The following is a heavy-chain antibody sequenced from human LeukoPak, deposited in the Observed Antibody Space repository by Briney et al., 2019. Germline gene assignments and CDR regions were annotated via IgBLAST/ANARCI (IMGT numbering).Heavy chain of an antibody. V-gene: IGHV4-61*01. CDR3: ARGSIALYYFDY. CDR2: IYYSGST. CDR1: GGSVSSGSYY. J-gene: IGHJ4*02. D-gene: IGHD6-6*01. Sequence: SETLSLTCTVSGGSVSSGSYYWSWIRQPPGKGLEWIGYIYYSGSTNYNPSLKSRVTISVDTSKNQFSLKLSSVTAADMAVYYCARGSIALYYFDYWGQGTLVTVSS.